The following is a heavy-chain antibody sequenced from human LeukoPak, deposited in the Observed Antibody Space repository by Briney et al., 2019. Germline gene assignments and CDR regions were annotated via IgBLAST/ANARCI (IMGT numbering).Heavy chain of an antibody. Sequence: AGGSLRLSCAASGFTFSSYSMTWVRQAPGKGLEWVPSISSSSSYIYYADSVKGRFTISRDNSKNTLYLQMNSLRAEDTAVYYCAKAHGIDYDILTGYPSFDYWGQGTLVTVSS. J-gene: IGHJ4*02. CDR3: AKAHGIDYDILTGYPSFDY. CDR1: GFTFSSYS. V-gene: IGHV3-21*04. CDR2: ISSSSSYI. D-gene: IGHD3-9*01.